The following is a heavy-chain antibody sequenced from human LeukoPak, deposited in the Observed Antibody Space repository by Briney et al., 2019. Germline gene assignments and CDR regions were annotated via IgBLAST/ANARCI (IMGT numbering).Heavy chain of an antibody. CDR3: ARVSCSSTSCYWGVGYYYYYMDV. D-gene: IGHD2-2*01. J-gene: IGHJ6*03. CDR2: INWNGGST. Sequence: PGGSLRLSCAASGFTFDDYGMSWVRQAPGKGLEWVSGINWNGGSTGYADSVKGRFTISRDNAKNSLYLQMNSLRAEDTALYYCARVSCSSTSCYWGVGYYYYYMDVWGKGTTVTVSS. V-gene: IGHV3-20*04. CDR1: GFTFDDYG.